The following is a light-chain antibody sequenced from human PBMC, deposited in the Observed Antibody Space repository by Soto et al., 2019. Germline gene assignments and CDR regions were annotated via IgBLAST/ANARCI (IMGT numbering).Light chain of an antibody. CDR2: DVT. CDR1: SSDVVAYDF. J-gene: IGLJ2*01. Sequence: QSALTQPASVSGSPGQSITISCTGTSSDVVAYDFVSWYQHYPGKAPKLVTFDVTHRTLGISDRFSGSKSANTASLTISGLQAEDEAFYYCSSYTARSTLVFGGGTKLTV. V-gene: IGLV2-14*01. CDR3: SSYTARSTLV.